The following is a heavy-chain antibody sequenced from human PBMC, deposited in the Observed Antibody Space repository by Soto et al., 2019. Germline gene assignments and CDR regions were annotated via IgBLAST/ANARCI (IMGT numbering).Heavy chain of an antibody. V-gene: IGHV3-74*01. CDR1: GFTFSSYW. Sequence: PGGSLRLSCAACGFTFSSYWMHWVRQVPGKGLVWVSRINSDGTSTSYADSVRGRFTISRDNAKNTLYLQMNSLRAEDTAVHYCVKIGSINRNFFDFWRQGTLVTVSS. CDR3: VKIGSINRNFFDF. CDR2: INSDGTST. D-gene: IGHD4-4*01. J-gene: IGHJ4*02.